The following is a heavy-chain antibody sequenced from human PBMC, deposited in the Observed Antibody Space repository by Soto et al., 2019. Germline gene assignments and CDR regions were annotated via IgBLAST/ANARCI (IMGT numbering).Heavy chain of an antibody. CDR3: ARPTTGSSPDY. Sequence: GASEKSSGQGCGCSLTTSGIGSLRQMPGKGLEWMAIIYPGDSETRYIPSFQGQVTISVDKSITTTYLQWSSLKASDTAVYYCARPTTGSSPDYWGQGTQVTVSS. CDR1: GCSLTTSG. D-gene: IGHD6-13*01. J-gene: IGHJ4*02. CDR2: IYPGDSET. V-gene: IGHV5-51*01.